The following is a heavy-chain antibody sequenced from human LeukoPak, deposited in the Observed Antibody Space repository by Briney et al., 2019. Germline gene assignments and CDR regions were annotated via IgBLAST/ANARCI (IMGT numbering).Heavy chain of an antibody. CDR2: ISGSGGYT. CDR1: GFTFSSYA. V-gene: IGHV3-23*01. J-gene: IGHJ4*02. CDR3: ARESHGTGDQ. D-gene: IGHD3-10*01. Sequence: PGGSLRLSCAASGFTFSSYAMSWVRQAPGKGLEWVSAISGSGGYTYYADSVKGRFTISRDNSKNTLFLQMNSLRAEDTAVYYCARESHGTGDQWGQGTLVTVSS.